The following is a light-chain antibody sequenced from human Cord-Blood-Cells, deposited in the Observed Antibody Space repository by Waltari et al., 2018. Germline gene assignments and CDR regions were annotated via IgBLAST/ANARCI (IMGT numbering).Light chain of an antibody. V-gene: IGKV1-39*01. J-gene: IGKJ2*01. CDR3: QQSYSTPYT. CDR2: ASS. Sequence: IHMTQSQSSLSPSVADRVTITCRASQSISSYLNWYQQKQGKAPKLLFYASSSLQSGVQSRFSGSGSGQDFPLTISSLKPEDFATNYCQQSYSTPYTFAQGTKREIK. CDR1: QSISSY.